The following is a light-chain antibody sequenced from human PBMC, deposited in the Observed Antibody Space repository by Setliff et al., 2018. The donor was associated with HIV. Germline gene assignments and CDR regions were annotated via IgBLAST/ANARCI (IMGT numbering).Light chain of an antibody. V-gene: IGLV2-23*02. Sequence: QPASVSGSPGQSITISCTGTSSDIGAYNYVSWYQQHPGKAPKVMIYDVSKRPSGVSHRFSGSKSGDTASLTISGLQAEDEADYYCSSYAGSSILYVFGTGTKVTVL. J-gene: IGLJ1*01. CDR1: SSDIGAYNY. CDR3: SSYAGSSILYV. CDR2: DVS.